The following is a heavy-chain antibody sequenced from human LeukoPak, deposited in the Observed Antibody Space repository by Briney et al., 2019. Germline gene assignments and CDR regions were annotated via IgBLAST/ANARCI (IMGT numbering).Heavy chain of an antibody. J-gene: IGHJ4*02. V-gene: IGHV4-34*01. CDR3: ARGARPGWGPLLY. CDR2: INQSGST. CDR1: GGSSSGYY. D-gene: IGHD6-6*01. Sequence: PSETLSLTCGVYGGSSSGYYWNWIRQPPGKGLEWIGDINQSGSTNYNPSLKSRVTLSVDTPNNQFALKLSSVTAADTAVYYCARGARPGWGPLLYWGQGTLVTVSS.